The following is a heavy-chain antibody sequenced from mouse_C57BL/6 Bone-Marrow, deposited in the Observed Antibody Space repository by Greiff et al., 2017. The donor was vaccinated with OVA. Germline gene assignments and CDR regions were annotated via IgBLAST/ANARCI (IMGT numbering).Heavy chain of an antibody. CDR1: GYTFTNYW. J-gene: IGHJ4*01. V-gene: IGHV1-63*01. CDR3: ARGDGYHPFYAMDY. D-gene: IGHD2-3*01. CDR2: IYPGGGYT. Sequence: QLQQSGAELVRPGTSVKMSCKASGYTFTNYWIGWAKQRPGHGLEWIGDIYPGGGYTNYNEKFKGKATLTADKSSSTAYMQFSSLTSEDSAIYYCARGDGYHPFYAMDYWGQGTSVTVSS.